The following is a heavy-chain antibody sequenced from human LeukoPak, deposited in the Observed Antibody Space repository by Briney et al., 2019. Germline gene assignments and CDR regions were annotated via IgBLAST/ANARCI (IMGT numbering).Heavy chain of an antibody. D-gene: IGHD5-18*01. CDR2: IYTSGST. Sequence: SETLSLTCTVSGGSISSYYWSWIRQPAGKGLEWIGRIYTSGSTNYNPSLKSRVTISVDTSKNQFSLKLSSVTAADTAVYYCARWTQLWELGYYMDVWGKGTTVTVSS. CDR3: ARWTQLWELGYYMDV. J-gene: IGHJ6*03. CDR1: GGSISSYY. V-gene: IGHV4-4*07.